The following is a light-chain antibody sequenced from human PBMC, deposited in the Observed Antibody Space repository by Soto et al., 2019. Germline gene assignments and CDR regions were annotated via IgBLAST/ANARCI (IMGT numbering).Light chain of an antibody. Sequence: QSALTQPASVSGSPGQSITISCTGTSSDVGGYRFVSWYQQHPGKAPKLMIYEVSNRPSGVSNRLSGYKSGNTASLTISGLQAEDEADYYCSSYTRSSTIVFGGGTQLTAL. CDR2: EVS. V-gene: IGLV2-14*01. J-gene: IGLJ7*02. CDR1: SSDVGGYRF. CDR3: SSYTRSSTIV.